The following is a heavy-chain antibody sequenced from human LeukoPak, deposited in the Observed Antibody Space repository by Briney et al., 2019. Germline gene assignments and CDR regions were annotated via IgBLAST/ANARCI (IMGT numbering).Heavy chain of an antibody. J-gene: IGHJ4*02. CDR2: INGDGTSP. CDR1: GFTFSSYG. Sequence: PGGSLRLSCAASGFTFSSYGMHWVRQAPGKGLVWVSRINGDGTSPSYADSVKGRFTISRDNAKNTLYLQMNSLRAEDTAVYYCARGGGYSYGPLDYWGQGTLVTVSS. D-gene: IGHD5-18*01. V-gene: IGHV3-74*01. CDR3: ARGGGYSYGPLDY.